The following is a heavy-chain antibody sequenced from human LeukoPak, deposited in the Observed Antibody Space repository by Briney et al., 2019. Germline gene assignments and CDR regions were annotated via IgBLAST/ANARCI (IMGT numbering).Heavy chain of an antibody. CDR2: IYYSGST. CDR1: GDSISSSRYY. CDR3: ARGDTFGEYGMDV. V-gene: IGHV4-39*07. D-gene: IGHD3-10*01. Sequence: SETLSLTCTVSGDSISSSRYYWGWIRQPPGKGLEWIGSIYYSGSTYYNTSLKSRVTISVDTSKNQFSLKLSSVTAADTAVYYCARGDTFGEYGMDVWGQGTTVTVSS. J-gene: IGHJ6*02.